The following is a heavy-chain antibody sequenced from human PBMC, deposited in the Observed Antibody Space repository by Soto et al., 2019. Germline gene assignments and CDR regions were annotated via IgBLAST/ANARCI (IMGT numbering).Heavy chain of an antibody. D-gene: IGHD2-15*01. J-gene: IGHJ6*02. CDR2: IIPIFGTA. Sequence: QVQLVQSGAEVKQPGSSVKVSCKASGGTFSSYAISWVRQAPGQGLEWMGGIIPIFGTANYAQKFQGRVTITADESTSTAYMELSSLRSEDTAVYYCARGDCSGGSCYSYYYYGMDVWGQGTTVTVSS. CDR1: GGTFSSYA. V-gene: IGHV1-69*01. CDR3: ARGDCSGGSCYSYYYYGMDV.